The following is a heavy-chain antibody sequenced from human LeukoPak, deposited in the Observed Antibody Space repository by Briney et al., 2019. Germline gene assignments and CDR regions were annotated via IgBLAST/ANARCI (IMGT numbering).Heavy chain of an antibody. CDR2: INWNGGST. V-gene: IGHV3-20*04. D-gene: IGHD3-3*01. CDR1: GFTFDDYG. CDR3: ARDPSYYDFWSGYSGFGY. J-gene: IGHJ4*02. Sequence: GGSLRLSCAASGFTFDDYGMSWVRQAPGKGLEWVSGINWNGGSTGYADSVKGRFTISRDNAKNSLYLQMNSLRAEDTAVYYCARDPSYYDFWSGYSGFGYWGQGTLVTVSS.